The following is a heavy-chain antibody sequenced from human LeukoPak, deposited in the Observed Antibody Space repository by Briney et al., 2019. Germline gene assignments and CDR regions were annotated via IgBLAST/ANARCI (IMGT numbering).Heavy chain of an antibody. CDR2: IYYSGST. V-gene: IGHV4-39*07. Sequence: SETLSLTCTVSGGSISSSSYYWGWIRQPPGKGLEWIGSIYYSGSTYYNPSLKSRVTISVDTSKNQFSLKLSSVTAADTAVYYCARVWFGELADYNWFDPWGQGTLVTVSS. J-gene: IGHJ5*02. D-gene: IGHD3-10*01. CDR3: ARVWFGELADYNWFDP. CDR1: GGSISSSSYY.